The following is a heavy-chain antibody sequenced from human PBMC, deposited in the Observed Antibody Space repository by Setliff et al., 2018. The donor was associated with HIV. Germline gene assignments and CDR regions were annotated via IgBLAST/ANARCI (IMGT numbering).Heavy chain of an antibody. Sequence: SETLSLTCAVYGGSFSGYYWSWIRQPPGKGLEWIGEINHSGSTYYNPSLKSRVTISVDTSKNQFSPKLSSVTAADTAVYYCARVQVGGYNFYFDYWGQGTLVTVSS. CDR2: INHSGST. CDR1: GGSFSGYY. J-gene: IGHJ4*02. CDR3: ARVQVGGYNFYFDY. V-gene: IGHV4-34*01. D-gene: IGHD5-12*01.